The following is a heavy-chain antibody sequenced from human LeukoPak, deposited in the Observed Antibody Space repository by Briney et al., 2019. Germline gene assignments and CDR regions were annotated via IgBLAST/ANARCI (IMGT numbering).Heavy chain of an antibody. Sequence: ASVNVSCKASGYTFTVYYMHWVRQAPGQRREGMGWINAGNGNTKYSQEFQGRVTITRHTAASTAYRELSSMRPEDTAVYYCAKAKGQYGSGSYYPPTPTPPDYWGQGTLVTVSS. CDR2: INAGNGNT. J-gene: IGHJ4*02. D-gene: IGHD3-10*01. CDR1: GYTFTVYY. CDR3: AKAKGQYGSGSYYPPTPTPPDY. V-gene: IGHV1/OR15-3*02.